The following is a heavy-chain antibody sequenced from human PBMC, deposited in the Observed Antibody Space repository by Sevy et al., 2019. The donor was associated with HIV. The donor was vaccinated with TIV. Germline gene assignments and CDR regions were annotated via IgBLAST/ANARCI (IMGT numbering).Heavy chain of an antibody. CDR3: ARGWCRSASCYYDY. CDR1: GGSISSYY. J-gene: IGHJ4*02. V-gene: IGHV4-4*07. CDR2: IYPSGIT. D-gene: IGHD2-2*01. Sequence: SETLSLTCTVSGGSISSYYWSWIRQPAGKGLEWIGRIYPSGITNYDPSLKSRVTMSVDTSKNQFSLNLSSVTAADTAVYYCARGWCRSASCYYDYWGQRTLVTVSS.